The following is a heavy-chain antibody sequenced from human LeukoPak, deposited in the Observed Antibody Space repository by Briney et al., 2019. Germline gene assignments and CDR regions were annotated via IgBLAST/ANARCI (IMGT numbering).Heavy chain of an antibody. CDR2: IKSKTDDGTK. V-gene: IGHV3-15*07. Sequence: GGSLRLSCAASGFTFSNVWMNWVRQAPGKGREWVGRIKSKTDDGTKNYAPPVKGRFTISRDDSKNTLYLQMNSLKPEDTAVYYCTTARLYYDFWSGYRPAGNDAFDIWGQGTMVTVSS. J-gene: IGHJ3*02. CDR3: TTARLYYDFWSGYRPAGNDAFDI. CDR1: GFTFSNVW. D-gene: IGHD3-3*01.